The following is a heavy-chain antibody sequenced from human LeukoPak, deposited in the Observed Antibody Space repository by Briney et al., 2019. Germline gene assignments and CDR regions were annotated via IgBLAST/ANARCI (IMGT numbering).Heavy chain of an antibody. V-gene: IGHV4-30-4*01. Sequence: SQTLSLTCTVSGGSISSGDYYWSWIRQPPGKGLEWIGYIYYSGSTYYNPSLKSRVTISVDTSKNQFSLKLSSVTAADTAVYYCLGYCSSTSCSYYDYWGQGTLVTVSS. CDR3: LGYCSSTSCSYYDY. CDR1: GGSISSGDYY. CDR2: IYYSGST. D-gene: IGHD2-2*01. J-gene: IGHJ4*02.